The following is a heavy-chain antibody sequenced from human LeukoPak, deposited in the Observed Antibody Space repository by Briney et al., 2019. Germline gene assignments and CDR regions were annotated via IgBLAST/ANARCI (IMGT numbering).Heavy chain of an antibody. CDR1: GYTFTGYY. Sequence: ASVTVSCTASGYTFTGYYVNWVRQAPGQGQEWMGWINPNNGATNNAQKFQGRVTMTRDTSISTAYMELSRLKSDDTAVYYCARDYYGLIDYWGQGTPVTVSS. CDR3: ARDYYGLIDY. CDR2: INPNNGAT. V-gene: IGHV1-2*02. D-gene: IGHD3-10*01. J-gene: IGHJ4*02.